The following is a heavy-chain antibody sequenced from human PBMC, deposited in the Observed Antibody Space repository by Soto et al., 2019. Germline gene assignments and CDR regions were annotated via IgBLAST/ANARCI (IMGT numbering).Heavy chain of an antibody. CDR3: ARGFLPHYSSSWPYDFDY. Sequence: QVQLVQSGAEVKKPGASVKVSCKASGYTFTSYGISWVRQAPGQGLEWMGWISAYNGNTNYAQKIQGRVTMTTDTSTSTAYMELRSLRSDDTAVYYCARGFLPHYSSSWPYDFDYWGQGTLVTVSS. J-gene: IGHJ4*02. D-gene: IGHD6-13*01. CDR2: ISAYNGNT. V-gene: IGHV1-18*04. CDR1: GYTFTSYG.